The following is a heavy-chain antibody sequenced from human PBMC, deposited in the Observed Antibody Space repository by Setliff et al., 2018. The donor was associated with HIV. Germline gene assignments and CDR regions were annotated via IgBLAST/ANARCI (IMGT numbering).Heavy chain of an antibody. CDR2: IHYNGRT. J-gene: IGHJ5*02. Sequence: SETLSLTCTASGDSITNDDYYWGWIRQPPGKGLEWIAIIHYNGRTYYDPSLKSRVTIFVDTSKTQFYLKLRSVTASDTAVYYCARYTSKLDWFDPWGQGTLVTVSS. CDR3: ARYTSKLDWFDP. CDR1: GDSITNDDYY. D-gene: IGHD2-2*02. V-gene: IGHV4-39*01.